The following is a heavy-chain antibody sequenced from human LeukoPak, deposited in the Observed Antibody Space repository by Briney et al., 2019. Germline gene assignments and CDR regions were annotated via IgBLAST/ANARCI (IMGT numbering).Heavy chain of an antibody. CDR1: GFTFSSYV. Sequence: GGSLRLSCAASGFTFSSYVMHWVRQAPGKGLEWVANIKQDGSEKYYVDSVKGRFTISRDNAKNSLYLQMNSLRAEDTAVYYCARDSSGWYNYFDYWGQGTLVTVSS. D-gene: IGHD6-19*01. CDR3: ARDSSGWYNYFDY. CDR2: IKQDGSEK. J-gene: IGHJ4*02. V-gene: IGHV3-7*01.